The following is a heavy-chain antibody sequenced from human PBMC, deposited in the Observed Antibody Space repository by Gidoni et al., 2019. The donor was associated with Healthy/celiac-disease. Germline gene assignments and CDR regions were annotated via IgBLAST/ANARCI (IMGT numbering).Heavy chain of an antibody. CDR3: ARGLVIVPAAIRAGQIAFDI. CDR2: INHSGST. Sequence: QVQLQQWGAGLLKPSATLSLTCAVYGGSFRGSSLSLIRQPPGKGLEWIGEINHSGSTNYNPSLKSRVTISVDTSKNQFSLKLSSVTAADTAVYYCARGLVIVPAAIRAGQIAFDIWGQGTMVTVSS. J-gene: IGHJ3*02. D-gene: IGHD2-2*02. V-gene: IGHV4-34*01. CDR1: GGSFRGSS.